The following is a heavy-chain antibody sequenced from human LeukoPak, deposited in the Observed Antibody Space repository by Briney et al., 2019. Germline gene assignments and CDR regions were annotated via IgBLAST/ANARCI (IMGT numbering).Heavy chain of an antibody. Sequence: ASVEVSCKASGGTFSSYAISWVRQAPGQGLEWMGGIIPIFGTANYAQKFQGRVTITTDESTSTACMELSSLRSEDTAVYYCARGVDAYCGGDCYFDPWGQGTLVTVSS. CDR3: ARGVDAYCGGDCYFDP. CDR1: GGTFSSYA. V-gene: IGHV1-69*05. CDR2: IIPIFGTA. J-gene: IGHJ5*02. D-gene: IGHD2-21*02.